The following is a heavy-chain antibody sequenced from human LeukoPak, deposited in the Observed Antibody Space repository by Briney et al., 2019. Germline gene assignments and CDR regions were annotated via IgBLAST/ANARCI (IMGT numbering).Heavy chain of an antibody. CDR1: GGSISSHY. J-gene: IGHJ3*02. CDR2: LFDSVNT. Sequence: PSDTLSLTCTVSGGSISSHYWSWIRQPPGKGLEGIAYLFDSVNTKDNPSLQSRLTLSADTSKNQFSLKLSSVTAADTAVYYCARVHTATLQGSAFDIWGQGTTVTVSS. D-gene: IGHD5-18*01. CDR3: ARVHTATLQGSAFDI. V-gene: IGHV4-59*07.